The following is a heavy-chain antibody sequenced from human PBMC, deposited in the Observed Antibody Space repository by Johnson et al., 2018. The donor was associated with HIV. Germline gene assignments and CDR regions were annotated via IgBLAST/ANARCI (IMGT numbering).Heavy chain of an antibody. CDR1: GFTFSDYY. V-gene: IGHV3-11*01. CDR2: ISSSGSTI. CDR3: TTVLRPKPLDAFDI. J-gene: IGHJ3*02. Sequence: QLVESGGGLVKPGGSLRLSCAASGFTFSDYYMSWIRQAPGKGLEWVSYISSSGSTIYYADSVKGRFTISRDNAKNSVYLQMNSLKTEDTAVYYCTTVLRPKPLDAFDIWGQGTMVTVSS.